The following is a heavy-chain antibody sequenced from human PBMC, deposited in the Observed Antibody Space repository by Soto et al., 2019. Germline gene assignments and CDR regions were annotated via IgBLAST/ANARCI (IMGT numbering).Heavy chain of an antibody. CDR2: IYYSGST. CDR1: GGSISSGDYY. D-gene: IGHD2-2*02. V-gene: IGHV4-30-4*01. CDR3: ARGYCISTSCYTSWFDP. J-gene: IGHJ5*02. Sequence: ASETLSLTCTVSGGSISSGDYYWSWIRQPPGKGLEWIGYIYYSGSTYYNPSLKSRVTISVDTSKNQFSLKLSSVTAADTAVYYCARGYCISTSCYTSWFDPWGQGTLVTVSS.